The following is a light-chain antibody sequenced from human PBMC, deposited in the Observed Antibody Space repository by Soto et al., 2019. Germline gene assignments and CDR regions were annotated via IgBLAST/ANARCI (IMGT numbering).Light chain of an antibody. CDR3: AAWDDSLKGWV. V-gene: IGLV1-44*01. CDR1: SSNIGSNT. J-gene: IGLJ3*02. CDR2: SNN. Sequence: QAVVTQPPSASGTPGQRVTISCSGSSSNIGSNTVNWYQQLPGTAPKLLIYSNNQRPSGVPDRFSGSKSGTSASLAISGLQSEDEADYYCAAWDDSLKGWVFGGGTQLTVL.